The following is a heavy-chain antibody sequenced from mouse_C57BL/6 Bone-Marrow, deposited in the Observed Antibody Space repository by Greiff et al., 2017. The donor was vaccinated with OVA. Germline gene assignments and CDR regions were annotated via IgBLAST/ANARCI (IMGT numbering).Heavy chain of an antibody. CDR3: ARHIGGWLRKNYFDY. D-gene: IGHD2-2*01. CDR1: GFTFSRYG. V-gene: IGHV5-6*01. J-gene: IGHJ2*01. Sequence: EVHLVESGGALVKPGGSLPLSCAASGFTFSRYGMSWVRPTPDKRLEWVAPISSGGSYTYYPDSVKGRFTISRDNAKNTLYLQMSSLKSEDTAMYYCARHIGGWLRKNYFDYWGQGTTLTVSS. CDR2: ISSGGSYT.